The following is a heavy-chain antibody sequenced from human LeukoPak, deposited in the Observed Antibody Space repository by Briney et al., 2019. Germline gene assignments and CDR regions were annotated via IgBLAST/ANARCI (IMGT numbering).Heavy chain of an antibody. J-gene: IGHJ4*02. CDR2: INPNSGAT. CDR3: ARDGGRYVVNY. CDR1: GYTFTGYY. V-gene: IGHV1-2*02. D-gene: IGHD1-26*01. Sequence: GASVKVSCKASGYTFTGYYMHWVRQAPGQGLEWMGWINPNSGATNCAQKFQGRVTMTRDTSISTAYMELSRLRSDDTAVYYCARDGGRYVVNYWGQGTLVTVSS.